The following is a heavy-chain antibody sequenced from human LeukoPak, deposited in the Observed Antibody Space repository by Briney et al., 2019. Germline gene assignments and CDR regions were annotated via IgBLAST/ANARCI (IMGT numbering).Heavy chain of an antibody. CDR3: ARLTAARQLDY. Sequence: GGSLRLSCAASGFTFSNYAMHWVRQAPGKGLEWVTVISYDGSTKYYADSVKGRFSISRDNSKNTLYLQMNSLRGEDTAVYFCARLTAARQLDYWGQGTLVTVSS. CDR1: GFTFSNYA. J-gene: IGHJ4*02. D-gene: IGHD3-9*01. V-gene: IGHV3-30-3*01. CDR2: ISYDGSTK.